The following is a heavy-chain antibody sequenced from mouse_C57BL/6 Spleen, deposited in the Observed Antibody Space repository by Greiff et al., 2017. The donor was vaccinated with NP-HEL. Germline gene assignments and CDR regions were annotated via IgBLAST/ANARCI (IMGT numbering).Heavy chain of an antibody. D-gene: IGHD1-1*01. CDR2: INYDGSST. V-gene: IGHV5-16*01. Sequence: EVMLVESEGGLVQPGSSMKLSCTASGFTFSDYYMAWVRQVPEKGLEWVANINYDGSSTYYLDSLKSRFIISRDNAKNILYLQMSSLKSEDTATYYCAREREPYGSSWYFDVWGTGTTVTVSS. J-gene: IGHJ1*03. CDR1: GFTFSDYY. CDR3: AREREPYGSSWYFDV.